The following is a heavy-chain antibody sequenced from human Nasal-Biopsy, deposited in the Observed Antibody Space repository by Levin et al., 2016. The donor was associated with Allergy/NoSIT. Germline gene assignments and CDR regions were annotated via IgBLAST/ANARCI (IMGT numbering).Heavy chain of an antibody. D-gene: IGHD2-8*01. CDR2: MNQDGSEK. CDR1: GFSFSTYW. CDR3: ARGKSLMVTPGKTCTYCGLDV. Sequence: GGSLRLSCATSGFSFSTYWMSWVRQAPGKGPEWVANMNQDGSEKNYVDSVRGRFTISRDNAKNSVYLQMNSLRDEDAAVYYCARGKSLMVTPGKTCTYCGLDVWGQGTTVAVSS. V-gene: IGHV3-7*01. J-gene: IGHJ6*02.